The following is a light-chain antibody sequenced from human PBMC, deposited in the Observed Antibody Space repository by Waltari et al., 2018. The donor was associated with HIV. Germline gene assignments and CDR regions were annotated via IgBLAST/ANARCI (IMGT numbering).Light chain of an antibody. J-gene: IGLJ3*02. CDR2: TNN. CDR3: AAWDDRLWV. V-gene: IGLV1-47*01. CDR1: SSNIGSNY. Sequence: QSVLTQPPSASGTPGQRVTISCSGSSSNIGSNYVYWYQKLPGTAPKLLIYTNNRPPSGVPDRFSGSKSGTSASLAISWLRSQDEADYYFAAWDDRLWVFGRGTKLTVL.